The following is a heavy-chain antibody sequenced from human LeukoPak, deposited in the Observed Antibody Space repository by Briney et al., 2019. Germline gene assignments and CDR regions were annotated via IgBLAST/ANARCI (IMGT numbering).Heavy chain of an antibody. Sequence: ASVKVSCKASGYTFTSYAMHWVRQAPGQRLEWMGWINAGNGNTKYSQKFQGRVTITRDTSASTAYMELSSLRSEDTAVYYCARDVVTFYDDSRGYYYWGQGTLVTVSS. CDR1: GYTFTSYA. V-gene: IGHV1-3*01. CDR2: INAGNGNT. J-gene: IGHJ4*02. CDR3: ARDVVTFYDDSRGYYY. D-gene: IGHD3-22*01.